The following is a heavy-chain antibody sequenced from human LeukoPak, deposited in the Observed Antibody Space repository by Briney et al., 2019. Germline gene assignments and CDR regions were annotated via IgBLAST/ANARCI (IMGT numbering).Heavy chain of an antibody. CDR1: GFTFSDFY. V-gene: IGHV3-11*01. Sequence: GGSLRLSCAGSGFTFSDFYMSWIRQAPGKGLEWVSYISSSGNSIYYADSVKGRFTVSRDNAKNSLYLQMNNLRADDTAVYYCAKDSGNDWAHFDCWGQGTLVTVSS. CDR2: ISSSGNSI. CDR3: AKDSGNDWAHFDC. J-gene: IGHJ4*02. D-gene: IGHD2-21*01.